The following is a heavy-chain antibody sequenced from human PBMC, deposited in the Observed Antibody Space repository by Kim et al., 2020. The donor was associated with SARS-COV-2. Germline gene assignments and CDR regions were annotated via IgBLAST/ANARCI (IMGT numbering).Heavy chain of an antibody. Sequence: GESLKISCRGSGYRFTSYWIAWVRQMPGKGLECMGIIYPSDSHTRYNPSFQGQVTMSVDESINTAYLRWSSLEASDTAIYYCARARFGSGSDGGYYLDSWGQGTLVTVSS. CDR3: ARARFGSGSDGGYYLDS. V-gene: IGHV5-51*01. D-gene: IGHD6-19*01. CDR2: IYPSDSHT. CDR1: GYRFTSYW. J-gene: IGHJ4*02.